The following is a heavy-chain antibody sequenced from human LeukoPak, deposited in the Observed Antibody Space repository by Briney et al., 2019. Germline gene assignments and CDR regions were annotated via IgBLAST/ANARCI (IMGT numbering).Heavy chain of an antibody. CDR3: ARGFQRSGIAAAGLGY. Sequence: ASVKVSCKASGGTFSSYAINWVRQATGQGLEWMGWMNPNSGNTGYAQKFQGRVTMTRNTSISTAYMELSSLRSEDTAVYYCARGFQRSGIAAAGLGYWGQGTLVTVSS. D-gene: IGHD6-13*01. V-gene: IGHV1-8*02. J-gene: IGHJ4*02. CDR2: MNPNSGNT. CDR1: GGTFSSYA.